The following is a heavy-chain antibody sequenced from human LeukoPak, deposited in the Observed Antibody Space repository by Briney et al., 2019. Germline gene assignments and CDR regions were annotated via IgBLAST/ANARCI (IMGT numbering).Heavy chain of an antibody. Sequence: GGSLRLSCAASGFTVSSNYMSWVRQAPGKGLEWVSVIYSGGSTYYADSMKGRFTISRDNSKNTLYLQMNSLRAEDTAVYYCAKAGGRDFWSGYFLYYYYYMDVWGKGTTVTVSS. CDR1: GFTVSSNY. CDR2: IYSGGST. J-gene: IGHJ6*03. CDR3: AKAGGRDFWSGYFLYYYYYMDV. D-gene: IGHD3-3*01. V-gene: IGHV3-53*01.